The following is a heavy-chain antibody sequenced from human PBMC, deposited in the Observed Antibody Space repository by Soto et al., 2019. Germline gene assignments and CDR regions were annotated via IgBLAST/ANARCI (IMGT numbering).Heavy chain of an antibody. CDR1: GFTFSSYW. V-gene: IGHV3-7*01. CDR3: ARDFLSGNLRFDP. J-gene: IGHJ5*02. D-gene: IGHD1-26*01. CDR2: IKQDGSEK. Sequence: GGSLRLSCAASGFTFSSYWMSWVRQAPGKGLEWVANIKQDGSEKYYVDSVKGRFTISRDNAKNSLYLQMNSLRAEDTAVYYCARDFLSGNLRFDPWGQGTLVTVSS.